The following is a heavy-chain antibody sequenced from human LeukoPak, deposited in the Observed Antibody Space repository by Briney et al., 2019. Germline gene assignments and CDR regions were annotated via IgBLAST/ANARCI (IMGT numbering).Heavy chain of an antibody. CDR3: ARHLTGYTDYFDY. V-gene: IGHV5-51*01. CDR2: IYPGDSDT. J-gene: IGHJ4*02. CDR1: GYSFTSYW. D-gene: IGHD3-9*01. Sequence: GESLKISCKGSGYSFTSYWIGWVRQMPGKGLEWMGIIYPGDSDTRYSPSFQGQVTSSADKSIRTAYLQWSSLKASDTALYYCARHLTGYTDYFDYWGQGTLVTVSS.